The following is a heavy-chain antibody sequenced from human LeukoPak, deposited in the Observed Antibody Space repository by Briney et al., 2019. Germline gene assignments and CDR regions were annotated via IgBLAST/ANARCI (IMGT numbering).Heavy chain of an antibody. D-gene: IGHD3-22*01. CDR2: IKQDGSEK. CDR3: ARGYYDSSGLTDDY. CDR1: GFTFSSYW. Sequence: RGSLRLSCAASGFTFSSYWMSWVRQAPGKGLEWVANIKQDGSEKYYVDSVKGRFTISRDNAKNSLYLQMNSLRAEDTAVYYCARGYYDSSGLTDDYWGQGTLVTVSS. V-gene: IGHV3-7*01. J-gene: IGHJ4*02.